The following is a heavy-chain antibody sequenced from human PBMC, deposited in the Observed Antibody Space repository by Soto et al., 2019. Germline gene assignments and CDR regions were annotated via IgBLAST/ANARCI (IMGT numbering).Heavy chain of an antibody. V-gene: IGHV2-5*02. CDR1: GFSLSTSGVG. D-gene: IGHD1-1*01. Sequence: SGPTLVNPTQTLTLTCTFSGFSLSTSGVGVGWIRQPPGKALEWLALIYWDDDMRYSPSLKSRLTISKYTSKNPAVLTMTYMDPVDTATYYCALSPGNDRGYYYYGMYVWGQETTVTVS. CDR3: ALSPGNDRGYYYYGMYV. CDR2: IYWDDDM. J-gene: IGHJ6*02.